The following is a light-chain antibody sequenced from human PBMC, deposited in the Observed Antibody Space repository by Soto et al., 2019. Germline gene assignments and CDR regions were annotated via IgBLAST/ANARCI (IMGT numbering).Light chain of an antibody. CDR1: QSISSW. J-gene: IGKJ1*01. CDR2: DAS. CDR3: QQYNTYPWT. V-gene: IGKV1-5*01. Sequence: GDRVTFSCLASQSISSWLAWYQQKPGKAPKLLLYDASTLQSGVPSRFSGSGSGTDFTLTISRLHPDDFATYYCQQYNTYPWTFGQGTKVDIK.